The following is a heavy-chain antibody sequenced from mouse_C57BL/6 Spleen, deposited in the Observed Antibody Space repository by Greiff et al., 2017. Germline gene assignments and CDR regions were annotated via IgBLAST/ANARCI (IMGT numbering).Heavy chain of an antibody. D-gene: IGHD2-5*01. CDR3: ARRPIVRYWYFDV. CDR2: IYPGSGST. CDR1: GYTFTSYW. Sequence: QVQLQQPGAELVKPGASVKMSCKASGYTFTSYWITWVKQRPGQGLEWIGDIYPGSGSTNYNEKFKSKSTLTVDTSAITAYMQLSSLTSEDSAVYDCARRPIVRYWYFDVWGTGTTVTVAS. J-gene: IGHJ1*03. V-gene: IGHV1-55*01.